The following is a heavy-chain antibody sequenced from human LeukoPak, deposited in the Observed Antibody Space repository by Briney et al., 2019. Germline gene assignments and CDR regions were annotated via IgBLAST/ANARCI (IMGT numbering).Heavy chain of an antibody. V-gene: IGHV3-48*03. Sequence: GGSLRLSCAASGFTFSSYEMNWVRQAPGKGLEWVSYISSSGSTIYYADSVKGGFTISRDNAKNSLYLQMNSLRAEDTAVYYCARGRPRLTQDNWFDPWGQGTLVTVSS. CDR1: GFTFSSYE. CDR3: ARGRPRLTQDNWFDP. CDR2: ISSSGSTI. D-gene: IGHD2-21*02. J-gene: IGHJ5*02.